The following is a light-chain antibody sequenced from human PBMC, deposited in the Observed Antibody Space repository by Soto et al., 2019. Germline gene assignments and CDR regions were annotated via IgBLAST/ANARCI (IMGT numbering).Light chain of an antibody. Sequence: QSVLTQPASVSGSPGQSITVSCTGTTSDVSGYDYVAWYQQHPGKAPKLMIYDVSSRPSGVSNRFSGSKSGNTASLTISGLQAEDEADYYCSSYLGSSTLSGVFGTGTKVTVL. J-gene: IGLJ1*01. CDR3: SSYLGSSTLSGV. V-gene: IGLV2-14*01. CDR1: TSDVSGYDY. CDR2: DVS.